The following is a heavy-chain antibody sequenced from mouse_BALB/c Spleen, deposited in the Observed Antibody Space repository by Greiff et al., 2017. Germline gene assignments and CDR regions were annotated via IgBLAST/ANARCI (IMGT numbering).Heavy chain of an antibody. CDR1: GYTFTSYW. V-gene: IGHV1-69*02. J-gene: IGHJ1*01. D-gene: IGHD2-1*01. CDR2: IDPSDSYT. CDR3: ARTASTHWYFDV. Sequence: QVQLQQPGAELVKPGASVKLSCKASGYTFTSYWMHWVKQRPGQGLEWIGEIDPSDSYTNYNQKFKGKATLTVDKSSSTAYMQLSSLTSEDSAVYYCARTASTHWYFDVWGAGTTVTVSS.